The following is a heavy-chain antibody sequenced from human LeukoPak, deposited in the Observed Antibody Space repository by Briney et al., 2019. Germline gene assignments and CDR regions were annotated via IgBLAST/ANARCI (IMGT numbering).Heavy chain of an antibody. CDR2: IYYSGST. CDR1: GGSISSSSYY. CDR3: ARGATRYYYDSSGYYGT. V-gene: IGHV4-39*07. Sequence: SETLSLTCTVSGGSISSSSYYWGWIRQPPGKGLEWIGSIYYSGSTYYNPSLKRRVTISVDTSKNQFSQKLSSVTAADTAVYYCARGATRYYYDSSGYYGTWGQGTLVTVSS. D-gene: IGHD3-22*01. J-gene: IGHJ5*02.